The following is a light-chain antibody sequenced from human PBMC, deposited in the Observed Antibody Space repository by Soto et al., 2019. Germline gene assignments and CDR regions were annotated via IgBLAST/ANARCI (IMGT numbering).Light chain of an antibody. CDR3: QQYNSWPDT. J-gene: IGKJ2*01. CDR1: QSVSSN. CDR2: GAS. V-gene: IGKV3-15*01. Sequence: VMTQSPATLSVSPGERATLSCRASQSVSSNVAWYQQKPGQAPRLLISGASTRATGIPARFSGSGSGTEFTLTVSSLQSEDFAVYYCQQYNSWPDTFGQGTKLEIK.